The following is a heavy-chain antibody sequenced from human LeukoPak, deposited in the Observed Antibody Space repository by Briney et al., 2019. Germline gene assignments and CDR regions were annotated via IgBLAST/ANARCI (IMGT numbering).Heavy chain of an antibody. V-gene: IGHV3-53*01. CDR2: IYSGGST. CDR1: GFSIKTYS. CDR3: ARVRSGY. D-gene: IGHD3-3*01. J-gene: IGHJ4*02. Sequence: GGSLRLSCAASGFSIKTYSMTWVRQAPGKGLEWVSVIYSGGSTYYADSVKGRFTISRDNSKNTLYLQMNSLRAEDTAVYYCARVRSGYWGQGTLVTVYS.